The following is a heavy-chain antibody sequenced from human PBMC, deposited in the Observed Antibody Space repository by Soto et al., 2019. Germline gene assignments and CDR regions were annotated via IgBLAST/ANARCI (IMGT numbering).Heavy chain of an antibody. V-gene: IGHV3-23*01. D-gene: IGHD3-3*02. CDR3: AKDSISYNGIYDAFDV. CDR2: IGGGDDI. J-gene: IGHJ3*01. Sequence: VQLLESGGGLVQPGGSLRLSCEASGFTFSNYAMAWVRQTPGEGPEWVSTIGGGDDIFYAKCVKGRFIISRDDSRSTMYLQMDNLRVEDTAIYFCAKDSISYNGIYDAFDVWGQGTVVTVSS. CDR1: GFTFSNYA.